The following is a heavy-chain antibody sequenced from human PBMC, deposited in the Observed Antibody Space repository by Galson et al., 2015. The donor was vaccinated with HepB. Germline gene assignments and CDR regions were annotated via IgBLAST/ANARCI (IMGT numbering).Heavy chain of an antibody. J-gene: IGHJ6*02. D-gene: IGHD3-3*01. Sequence: SLRLSCAASQFSFNIYSVHWVRRAPGKGLEWVAAVSDDGRSKHYADSVKGRFSVSRDNSKNTADLHMNSLRPADTAVYYCARLRGFYNFYYGVDVWGQGTTVTVS. V-gene: IGHV3-30*04. CDR1: QFSFNIYS. CDR2: VSDDGRSK. CDR3: ARLRGFYNFYYGVDV.